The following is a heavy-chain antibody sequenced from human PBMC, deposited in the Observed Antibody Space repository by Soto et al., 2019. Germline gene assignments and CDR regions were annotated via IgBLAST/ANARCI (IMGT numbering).Heavy chain of an antibody. CDR1: DFILSEYA. V-gene: IGHV3-23*01. J-gene: IGHJ4*02. Sequence: EVQLLESGGDLVRPGESLRLSCTGDFILSEYAMSWVRLAPGRGLKWVSTLSYDGANEHYADSVEGRFSIFRDESKNTLYLQMNSLRAEDTATYYCAKDPSTGAPDYWGQGTQVTVSS. CDR2: LSYDGANE. CDR3: AKDPSTGAPDY. D-gene: IGHD2-8*02.